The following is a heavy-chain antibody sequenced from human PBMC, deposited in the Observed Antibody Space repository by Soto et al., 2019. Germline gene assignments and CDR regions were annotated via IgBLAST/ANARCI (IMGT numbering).Heavy chain of an antibody. Sequence: SETLSLTCAVSGGSISSSNWWSWVRQPPGKGLEWIGEIYHSGSTNYNPSLKSRVTISVDKSKSQFSLKLSSVTAADTAVYYCARAQSSSWYNYGMDVWGQGTTVTVSS. CDR1: GGSISSSNW. V-gene: IGHV4-4*02. J-gene: IGHJ6*02. D-gene: IGHD6-13*01. CDR3: ARAQSSSWYNYGMDV. CDR2: IYHSGST.